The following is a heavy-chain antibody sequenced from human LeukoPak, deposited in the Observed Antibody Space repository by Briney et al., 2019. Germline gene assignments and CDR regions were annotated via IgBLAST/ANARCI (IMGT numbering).Heavy chain of an antibody. CDR1: GFTFSSYW. Sequence: GGSLRLSCAASGFTFSSYWMSWVRQAPGKGLEWVANIKQDGSEKYYVDSVKGRFTISRDNSKNTLYLQMNSLRAEDTAVYYCAAYYDSSGYYRTPFDYWGQGTLVTVST. V-gene: IGHV3-7*03. D-gene: IGHD3-22*01. CDR2: IKQDGSEK. J-gene: IGHJ4*02. CDR3: AAYYDSSGYYRTPFDY.